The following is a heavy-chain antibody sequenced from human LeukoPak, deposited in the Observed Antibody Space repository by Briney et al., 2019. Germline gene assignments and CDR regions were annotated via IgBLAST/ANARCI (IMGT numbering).Heavy chain of an antibody. D-gene: IGHD3-3*01. CDR1: GGSISSHY. CDR2: IYYSGST. V-gene: IGHV4-59*11. CDR3: ATTPITIFGVAYFYMDV. Sequence: SETLSLTCTVSGGSISSHYWSWIRQPPGKGLEWIGYIYYSGSTNYNPSLKSRVTISVDTSKNQFSLKLSSVTAADTAVYYCATTPITIFGVAYFYMDVWGKGTTVTVSS. J-gene: IGHJ6*03.